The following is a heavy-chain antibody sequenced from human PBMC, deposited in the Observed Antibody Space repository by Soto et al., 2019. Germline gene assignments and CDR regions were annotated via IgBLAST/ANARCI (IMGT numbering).Heavy chain of an antibody. J-gene: IGHJ6*03. V-gene: IGHV3-23*01. CDR1: GFTFSSYA. D-gene: IGHD2-15*01. CDR3: AKDAYCSGGSCYSYYYYMDV. Sequence: GGSLRLSCAASGFTFSSYAMSWVRQAPGKGLEWVSAISGSGGSTYYADSVKGRFTISRDNSKNTLYLQMNSLRAEDTAVYYCAKDAYCSGGSCYSYYYYMDVWGKGTTVTVSS. CDR2: ISGSGGST.